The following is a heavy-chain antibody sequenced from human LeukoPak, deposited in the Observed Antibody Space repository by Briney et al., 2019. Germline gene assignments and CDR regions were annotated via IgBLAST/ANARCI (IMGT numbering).Heavy chain of an antibody. CDR3: AKDAPPYYYDSSGSAGCLDY. CDR1: GFTFSSYA. D-gene: IGHD3-22*01. Sequence: GGSLRLSCAASGFTFSSYAMSWVRQAPGKGLEWVSAISGSGGSTYYADSVRGRFTISRDNSKNTLYLQMNSLRAEDTAVYYCAKDAPPYYYDSSGSAGCLDYWGQGTLVTVSS. V-gene: IGHV3-23*01. J-gene: IGHJ4*02. CDR2: ISGSGGST.